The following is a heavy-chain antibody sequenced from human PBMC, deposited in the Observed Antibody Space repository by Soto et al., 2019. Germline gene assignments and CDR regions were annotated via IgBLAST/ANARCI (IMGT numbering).Heavy chain of an antibody. CDR2: IKQDGSEK. D-gene: IGHD2-2*01. J-gene: IGHJ5*02. Sequence: PGGSLRLSCAASGFTFSSYCMSWVRQAPGKGLEWVANIKQDGSEKYYVDSVKGRFTISRDNAKNSLYLQMNSLRAEDTAVYYCARVPTIVVVPAAIAWFDPWGQGTLVTVSS. CDR1: GFTFSSYC. V-gene: IGHV3-7*01. CDR3: ARVPTIVVVPAAIAWFDP.